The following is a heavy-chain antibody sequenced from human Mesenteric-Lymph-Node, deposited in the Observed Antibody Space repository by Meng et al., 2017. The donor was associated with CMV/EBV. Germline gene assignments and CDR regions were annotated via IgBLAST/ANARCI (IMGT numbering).Heavy chain of an antibody. J-gene: IGHJ4*02. D-gene: IGHD3-22*01. CDR2: IDPGNSYS. CDR1: GYTFTTYW. V-gene: IGHV5-10-1*01. Sequence: SCKGSGYTFTTYWISWVRQMPGKGLEWMGKIDPGNSYSNYSPSFQGRVTISVDKSISTAYLQWSSLRASDTAMYYCARQADSSDAWDWGQGTLVTVSS. CDR3: ARQADSSDAWD.